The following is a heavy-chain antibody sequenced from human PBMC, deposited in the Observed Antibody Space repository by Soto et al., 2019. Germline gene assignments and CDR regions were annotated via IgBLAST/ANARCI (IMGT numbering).Heavy chain of an antibody. Sequence: ASVKVCCKTSGYTFTSYGISWVLQAPGQGLEWMGWITANNVNTNYAQKFQGRVTMTTDTSTATAYVELRSLRSDDTAVYYCARDMGGYYFEPNDYWGQGTLVTVSS. CDR2: ITANNVNT. V-gene: IGHV1-18*01. J-gene: IGHJ4*02. CDR1: GYTFTSYG. CDR3: ARDMGGYYFEPNDY. D-gene: IGHD3-22*01.